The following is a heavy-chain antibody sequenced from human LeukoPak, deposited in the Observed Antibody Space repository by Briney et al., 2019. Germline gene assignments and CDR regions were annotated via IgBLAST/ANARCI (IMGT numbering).Heavy chain of an antibody. D-gene: IGHD2-15*01. V-gene: IGHV1-18*01. CDR3: ARDQRPGSPGFGDY. Sequence: ASVKASCKASGYTFTNYAISWVRQAPGQGLEWMGWIDTYNGDTRYVQKFQGRVTMTTDTATSTAYMELRSLRSDDTAVYFCARDQRPGSPGFGDYWGQGTLVTVSS. J-gene: IGHJ4*02. CDR2: IDTYNGDT. CDR1: GYTFTNYA.